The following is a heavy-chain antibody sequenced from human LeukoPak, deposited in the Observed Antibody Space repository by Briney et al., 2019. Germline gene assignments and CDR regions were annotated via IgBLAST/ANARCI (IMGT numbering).Heavy chain of an antibody. Sequence: ASVKVSCKVSGYTFTDYYMHWVRQAPGQGLEWMGWINPNGGGTNYAQKFQGRVTMTRDTSFNTGYMELSSLSSDDTAVYYCARRYHYDTSAYYYGFNHWGQGTLVTVSS. CDR1: GYTFTDYY. D-gene: IGHD3-22*01. V-gene: IGHV1-2*02. CDR2: INPNGGGT. CDR3: ARRYHYDTSAYYYGFNH. J-gene: IGHJ4*02.